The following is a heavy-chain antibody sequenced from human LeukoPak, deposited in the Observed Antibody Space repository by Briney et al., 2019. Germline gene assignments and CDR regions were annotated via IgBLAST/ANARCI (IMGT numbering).Heavy chain of an antibody. CDR1: GFTFSSYW. CDR3: GRAGNYRIDY. V-gene: IGHV3-74*01. D-gene: IGHD1-7*01. CDR2: IKTDGSST. Sequence: GGSLRLSCSASGFTFSSYWMQWVRQAPGKGLVWVSRIKTDGSSTSYADSVKGRFTISRDDAKNTLYLQMNSLRAEDTAVYYCGRAGNYRIDYWGQGTLVTASS. J-gene: IGHJ4*02.